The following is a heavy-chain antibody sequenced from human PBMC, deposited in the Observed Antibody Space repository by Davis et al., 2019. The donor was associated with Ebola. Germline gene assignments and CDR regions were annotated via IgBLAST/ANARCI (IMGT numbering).Heavy chain of an antibody. CDR2: IYYSGST. V-gene: IGHV4-59*01. J-gene: IGHJ5*02. D-gene: IGHD3-16*02. Sequence: SETLSLTCTVSGVSMSTYYWSWIRQPPGKGLEWIGSIYYSGSTYYNPSLKSRVTISVDTSKNQFSLKLSSVTAADTAVYYCARFRDDYVWGSYRQNWFDPWGQGTLVTVSS. CDR3: ARFRDDYVWGSYRQNWFDP. CDR1: GVSMSTYY.